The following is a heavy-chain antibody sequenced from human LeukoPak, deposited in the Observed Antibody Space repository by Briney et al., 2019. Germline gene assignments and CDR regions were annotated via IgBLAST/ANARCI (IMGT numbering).Heavy chain of an antibody. CDR3: ARVLGYGNYFDY. CDR1: GFTFGSYG. D-gene: IGHD3-16*01. J-gene: IGHJ4*02. V-gene: IGHV3-33*01. Sequence: PGGSLRLSCAASGFTFGSYGMHWVRQAPGKGLEWVAVIWYDGSNKYYADSVRGRFTISRDNSKNTLYLQMNSLRAEDTAVYYCARVLGYGNYFDYWGQGTLVTVSS. CDR2: IWYDGSNK.